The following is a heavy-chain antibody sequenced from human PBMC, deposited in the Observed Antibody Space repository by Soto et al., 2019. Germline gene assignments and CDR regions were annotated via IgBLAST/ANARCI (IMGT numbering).Heavy chain of an antibody. J-gene: IGHJ6*03. CDR3: ARARAQLEQKYYYYMDV. Sequence: SETLSLTCAVSGGSISSSNWWSWVRQPPGKGLEWIGYIYHSGSTNYNPSLKSRVTISVDTSKNQFSLKLSSVTAADTAVYYCARARAQLEQKYYYYMDVWGKGTTVTVSS. CDR1: GGSISSSNW. CDR2: IYHSGST. V-gene: IGHV4-4*02. D-gene: IGHD1-1*01.